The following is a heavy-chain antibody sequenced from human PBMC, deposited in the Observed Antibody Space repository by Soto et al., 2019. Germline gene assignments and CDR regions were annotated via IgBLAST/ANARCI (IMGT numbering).Heavy chain of an antibody. V-gene: IGHV3-21*01. CDR2: ISSSGYI. CDR1: GSNFNSYT. Sequence: PGGSLRLSCAASGSNFNSYTINWVRQAPGKRLEWLSSISSSGYIFSTDSVRGRFTISRDNAKKSVYLQINSLRAEDKAVYFCARDCSGGSCYPGMDVCRDGTTVTV. CDR3: ARDCSGGSCYPGMDV. J-gene: IGHJ6*02. D-gene: IGHD2-15*01.